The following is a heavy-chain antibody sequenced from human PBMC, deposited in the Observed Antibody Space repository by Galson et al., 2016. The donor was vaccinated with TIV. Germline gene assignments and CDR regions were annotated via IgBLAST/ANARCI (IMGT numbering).Heavy chain of an antibody. CDR2: TYCRSRCYY. J-gene: IGHJ3*01. CDR3: ARAAGRNGATCHATCESFDF. Sequence: CAISGDSVSSNSAAWNWIRQSPSRGLEWLGRTYCRSRCYYDYAVSVKSRITIGSDTSKNRFSLQLNSVTSEDTAVYYCARAAGRNGATCHATCESFDFWGQGTKVTVSS. V-gene: IGHV6-1*01. CDR1: GDSVSSNSAA. D-gene: IGHD3-10*01.